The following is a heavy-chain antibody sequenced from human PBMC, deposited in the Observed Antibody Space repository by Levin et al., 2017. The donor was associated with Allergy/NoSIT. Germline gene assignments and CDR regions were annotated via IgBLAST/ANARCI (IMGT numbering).Heavy chain of an antibody. CDR2: ISSSSSTM. D-gene: IGHD5-18*01. J-gene: IGHJ4*02. CDR3: ARLRRYSYGYGDY. CDR1: GFTFSSYS. V-gene: IGHV3-48*01. Sequence: GGSLRLSCAASGFTFSSYSMNWVRQAPGKGLEWVSYISSSSSTMYYADSVKGRFTISRDNAKNSLYLQMNSLRAEDTAVYYCARLRRYSYGYGDYWGQGTLVTVSS.